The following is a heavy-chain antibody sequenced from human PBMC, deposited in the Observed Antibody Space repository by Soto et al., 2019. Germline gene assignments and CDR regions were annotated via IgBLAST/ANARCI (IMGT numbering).Heavy chain of an antibody. D-gene: IGHD6-19*01. J-gene: IGHJ4*02. Sequence: PSETLSLTCAVYGGSFSGYYWSWIRQPPGKGLEWIGEINHSGSTNYNPSLKSRVTISVDTSKNQFSLKLSSVTAADTAVYYCARVRRQQWLVRGYYFDYWGQGTLVTVSS. CDR1: GGSFSGYY. V-gene: IGHV4-34*01. CDR3: ARVRRQQWLVRGYYFDY. CDR2: INHSGST.